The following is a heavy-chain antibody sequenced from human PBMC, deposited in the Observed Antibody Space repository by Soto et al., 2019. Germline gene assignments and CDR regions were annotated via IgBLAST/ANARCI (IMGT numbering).Heavy chain of an antibody. CDR2: ISAYNGNT. CDR1: GYTFTSYG. CDR3: ARRGLFGGPTGFASV. J-gene: IGHJ4*02. V-gene: IGHV1-18*01. D-gene: IGHD2-15*01. Sequence: GASVKVSFKASGYTFTSYGISWVRQAPGQGLEWMGWISAYNGNTNYAQKLQGRVTMTTDTSTSTAYMELRSLRSDDTAVYYCARRGLFGGPTGFASVWGQGTLGTV.